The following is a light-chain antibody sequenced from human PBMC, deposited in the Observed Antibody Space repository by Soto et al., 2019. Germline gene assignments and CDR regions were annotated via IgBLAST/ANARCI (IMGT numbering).Light chain of an antibody. CDR1: TSNIGSHS. Sequence: SVLTQPPSASGTPGQRVTISCSGSTSNIGSHSVNWFQHLPGTAPKLLINTNNQRPSGVPDRFSGYKSGTSASLVISGLQSEDEADYYCAIWDDSLKGVFGTGTKVTVL. CDR2: TNN. V-gene: IGLV1-44*01. J-gene: IGLJ1*01. CDR3: AIWDDSLKGV.